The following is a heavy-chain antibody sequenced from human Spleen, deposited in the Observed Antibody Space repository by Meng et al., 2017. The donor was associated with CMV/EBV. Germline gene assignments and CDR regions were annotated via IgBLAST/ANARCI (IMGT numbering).Heavy chain of an antibody. D-gene: IGHD2-2*01. Sequence: GSLRLSCAVYGGSCSGYYWSWIRQPPGKGLEWIGEINHSGSTNYNPSLKSRVTISVDTSKNQFSLKLSSVTAADTAVYYCARVGPAATYYYYGMDVWGQGTTVTVSS. CDR1: GGSCSGYY. J-gene: IGHJ6*02. V-gene: IGHV4-34*01. CDR3: ARVGPAATYYYYGMDV. CDR2: INHSGST.